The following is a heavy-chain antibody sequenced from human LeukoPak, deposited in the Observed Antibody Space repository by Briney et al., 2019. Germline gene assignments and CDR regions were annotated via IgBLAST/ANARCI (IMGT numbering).Heavy chain of an antibody. V-gene: IGHV3-74*01. CDR3: ARDLFFSDAGYSSGWRAEYFHH. CDR2: INGAGSST. CDR1: GFTFSSHW. D-gene: IGHD6-19*01. J-gene: IGHJ1*01. Sequence: PGGSLRLSCAASGFTFSSHWMHWVRQAPGKGLVWVSRINGAGSSTSYADSVEGRFTVSRDNAKNTLNLQMNSLRAEDTAVYYCARDLFFSDAGYSSGWRAEYFHHWGQGTLVTISS.